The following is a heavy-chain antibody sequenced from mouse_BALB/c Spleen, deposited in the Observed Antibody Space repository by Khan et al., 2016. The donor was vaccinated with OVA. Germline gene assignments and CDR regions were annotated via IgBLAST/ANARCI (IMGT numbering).Heavy chain of an antibody. V-gene: IGHV3-2*02. CDR1: GYSITSGYG. Sequence: EVQLQESGPGLVKPSQSLSITCTVTGYSITSGYGWNGIRQFPGNKLEWMGNISYSGSTNYNQTFKSRISITRDTSKNQVFLQLNSVTTEDTATSYCARTAGIKYWGQGTTLTVSS. D-gene: IGHD1-2*01. CDR2: ISYSGST. J-gene: IGHJ2*01. CDR3: ARTAGIKY.